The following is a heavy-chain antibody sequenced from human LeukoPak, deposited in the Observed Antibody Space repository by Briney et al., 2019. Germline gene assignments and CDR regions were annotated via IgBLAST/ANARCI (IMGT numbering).Heavy chain of an antibody. CDR2: ISAYKGNR. CDR3: ARESYYGSGSTPQPDDAFDI. J-gene: IGHJ3*02. D-gene: IGHD3-10*01. Sequence: ASVKVSCKASGYTFTNYGISWVRQAPGQGLEWMGWISAYKGNRNYAQKFQGRVTMTTDTSTSTAYMELRSLRSDDTAEYYCARESYYGSGSTPQPDDAFDIWGQGTMVTVSS. V-gene: IGHV1-18*01. CDR1: GYTFTNYG.